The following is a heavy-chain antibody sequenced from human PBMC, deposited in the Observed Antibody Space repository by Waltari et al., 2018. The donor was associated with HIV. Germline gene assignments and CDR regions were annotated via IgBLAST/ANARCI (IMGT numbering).Heavy chain of an antibody. CDR1: GFTFSDAW. V-gene: IGHV3-15*01. CDR3: TTVGGGTRDY. CDR2: IKSNTDGGTT. D-gene: IGHD3-16*01. J-gene: IGHJ4*02. Sequence: EVLLVESGGGLGKPGGSPRLSCAASGFTFSDAWMSWVRQAPGKGLGWVGRIKSNTDGGTTDYAAPVKGRFTISRDDSKTTLYLEMNSLKAEDTAVYYCTTVGGGTRDYWGQGTLITVSS.